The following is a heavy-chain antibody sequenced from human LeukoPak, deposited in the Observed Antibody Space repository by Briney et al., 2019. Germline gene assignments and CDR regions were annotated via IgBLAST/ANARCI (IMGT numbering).Heavy chain of an antibody. D-gene: IGHD6-6*01. Sequence: GASVKVSCKASGGTFSSYAISWVRQPLGQGLEWMGGVIPIFGTANYAQKFQGRVTITTDESTSTAYMELSSLRSEDTAVYYCARGQALVRGFDYWGQGTLVTVSS. CDR1: GGTFSSYA. V-gene: IGHV1-69*05. CDR3: ARGQALVRGFDY. CDR2: VIPIFGTA. J-gene: IGHJ4*02.